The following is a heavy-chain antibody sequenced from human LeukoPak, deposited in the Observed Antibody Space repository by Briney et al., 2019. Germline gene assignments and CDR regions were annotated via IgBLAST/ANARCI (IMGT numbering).Heavy chain of an antibody. Sequence: GGSLRLSCAASGFTFGSYAMSWVRQAPGKGLEWVSAISGSGGSTYYADSVKGRFTISRDNSKNTLYLQMNSLRAEDTAVYYCANHHEVTYYYDSSGYYSQFYWGQGTLVTVSS. D-gene: IGHD3-22*01. J-gene: IGHJ4*02. V-gene: IGHV3-23*01. CDR2: ISGSGGST. CDR1: GFTFGSYA. CDR3: ANHHEVTYYYDSSGYYSQFY.